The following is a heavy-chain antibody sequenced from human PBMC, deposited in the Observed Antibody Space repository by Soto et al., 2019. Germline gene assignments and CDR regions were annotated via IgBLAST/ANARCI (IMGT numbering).Heavy chain of an antibody. CDR2: IWYDGSNK. V-gene: IGHV3-33*01. CDR3: ARGAYYDFWSGYSTPLRFDL. J-gene: IGHJ5*02. D-gene: IGHD3-3*01. CDR1: GFTFSSYG. Sequence: GGSLRLSCAASGFTFSSYGMHWVRQAPGKGLEWVAVIWYDGSNKYYADSVKGRFTISRDNSKNTLYLQMNSLRAEDTAVYYCARGAYYDFWSGYSTPLRFDLWGQGTLVTVSS.